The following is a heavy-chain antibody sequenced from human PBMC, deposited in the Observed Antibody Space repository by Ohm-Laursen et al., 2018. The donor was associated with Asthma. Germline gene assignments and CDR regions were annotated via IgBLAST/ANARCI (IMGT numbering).Heavy chain of an antibody. V-gene: IGHV3-30-3*01. D-gene: IGHD4-11*01. CDR2: ISYDGNNK. J-gene: IGHJ5*02. Sequence: SLRLSCAATGFTFSSYAMHWVRQAPGKGLEWVAVISYDGNNKYYADSVKGRFTISRDNSKNTLYLQMNSLRAEDTAVYYCAKDGVLASDYSNSNWFDPWGQGTLATVSS. CDR1: GFTFSSYA. CDR3: AKDGVLASDYSNSNWFDP.